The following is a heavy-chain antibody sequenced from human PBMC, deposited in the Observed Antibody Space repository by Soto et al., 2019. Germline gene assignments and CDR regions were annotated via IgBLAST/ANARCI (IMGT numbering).Heavy chain of an antibody. CDR1: GLSITDSEMG. V-gene: IGHV2-26*01. CDR3: ARRHLAVAVSPWFDP. D-gene: IGHD6-19*01. J-gene: IGHJ5*02. Sequence: QVTLKESGPVLVKPTETLTLRGTVSGLSITDSEMGVSWIRQPPGQPLEWLAHIDSSGEKSYRTFLKSRLAISKDTSKGQIVLTMTNLDPADTATYYCARRHLAVAVSPWFDPWGQGIPVTVSS. CDR2: IDSSGEK.